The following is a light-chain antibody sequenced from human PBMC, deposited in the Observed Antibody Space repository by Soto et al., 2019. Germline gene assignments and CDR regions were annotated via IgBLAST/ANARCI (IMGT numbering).Light chain of an antibody. V-gene: IGKV3-20*01. CDR2: GVS. CDR3: QHCQPYGDSPPLT. Sequence: EIVLTQSPGTLSLSPGEKATLSCRASQSVGDTFLSWYQQKPGLAPRLLIYGVSNRATGIPDRFSGSGSGTDFILTISRLEPEDFAVYYCQHCQPYGDSPPLTFGGGTKVDIK. CDR1: QSVGDTF. J-gene: IGKJ4*01.